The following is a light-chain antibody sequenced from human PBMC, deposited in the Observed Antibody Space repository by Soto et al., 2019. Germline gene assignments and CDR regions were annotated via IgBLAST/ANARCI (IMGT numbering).Light chain of an antibody. CDR2: AAS. J-gene: IGKJ1*01. V-gene: IGKV1-39*01. Sequence: DIHMTQSPSSLSASVGDRVTITCRASQSITTYLNWYQHKPGKAPKLLIYAASNLQSGVPSRFSGSGSGTDFTLTISSLQPEDFATYYCQQSYSIFLTFGQGTKVEVK. CDR3: QQSYSIFLT. CDR1: QSITTY.